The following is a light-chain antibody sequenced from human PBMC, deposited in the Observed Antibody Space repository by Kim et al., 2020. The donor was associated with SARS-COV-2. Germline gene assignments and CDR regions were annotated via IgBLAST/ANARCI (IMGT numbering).Light chain of an antibody. CDR3: QAWDSSSYV. Sequence: SYELTQPPSVSVSPGQTASITCSGDKLGDKYACWYQQNPGQSPVLVIYQDNKRPSGIPERFSGSNSGNTATLTISGTQAMDEADYYCQAWDSSSYVFGTGTKVTVL. CDR2: QDN. CDR1: KLGDKY. V-gene: IGLV3-1*01. J-gene: IGLJ1*01.